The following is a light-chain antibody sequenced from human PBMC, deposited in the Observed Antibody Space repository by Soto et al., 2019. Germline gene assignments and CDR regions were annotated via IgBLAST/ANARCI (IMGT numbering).Light chain of an antibody. J-gene: IGKJ4*01. CDR3: QQRFNWRLT. Sequence: EIVLTQSPATLSLSPGERATLSCRAIQSVGSFLAWYQQKPGLAPRLLIYDVSNRAAGIPARFGGSGSGTDFTLTISSLEPEDFAVYYCQQRFNWRLTFGGGTKVDIK. V-gene: IGKV3-11*01. CDR1: QSVGSF. CDR2: DVS.